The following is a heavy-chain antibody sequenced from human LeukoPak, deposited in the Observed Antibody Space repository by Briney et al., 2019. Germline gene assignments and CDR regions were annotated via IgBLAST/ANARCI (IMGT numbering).Heavy chain of an antibody. J-gene: IGHJ4*02. CDR2: IIPIFGTA. Sequence: SVKVSCKASGGTLSSYAISWVRQAPGQGLEWMGGIIPIFGTANYAQKFQGRVTITADESTSTAYMELSSLRSEDTAVYYCARDSLGTPHGYFDYWGQGTLVTVSS. CDR3: ARDSLGTPHGYFDY. D-gene: IGHD7-27*01. CDR1: GGTLSSYA. V-gene: IGHV1-69*13.